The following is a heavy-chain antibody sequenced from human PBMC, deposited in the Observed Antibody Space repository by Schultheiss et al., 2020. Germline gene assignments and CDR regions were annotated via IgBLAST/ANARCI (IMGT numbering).Heavy chain of an antibody. D-gene: IGHD3-10*01. CDR3: ARDWYGSGSYAH. CDR1: GGSISSSNW. V-gene: IGHV4-4*02. CDR2: IYHSGST. J-gene: IGHJ4*02. Sequence: SETLSLTCAVSGGSISSSNWWSWVRQPPGKGLEWIGEIYHSGSTNYNPSLKSRVTISVDTSKNQFSLKLSSVTAADTAVYYCARDWYGSGSYAHWGQGTLVTVSS.